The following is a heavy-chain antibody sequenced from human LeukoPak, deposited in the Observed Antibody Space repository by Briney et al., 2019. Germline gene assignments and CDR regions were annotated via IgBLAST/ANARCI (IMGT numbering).Heavy chain of an antibody. V-gene: IGHV3-11*01. CDR2: ISSSGGTI. CDR1: GFTFSDYY. CDR3: AKGYSSSWYFPTLDY. D-gene: IGHD6-13*01. J-gene: IGHJ4*02. Sequence: PGGSLRLSCAASGFTFSDYYMSWIRQAPGKGLEWVSYISSSGGTIFYADSVKGRFTISRDNAKNSLYLQMNSLRAEDMAFYYCAKGYSSSWYFPTLDYWGQGTLVTASS.